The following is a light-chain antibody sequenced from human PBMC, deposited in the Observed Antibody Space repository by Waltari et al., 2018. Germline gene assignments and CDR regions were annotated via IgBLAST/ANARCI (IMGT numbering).Light chain of an antibody. V-gene: IGLV4-69*02. CDR3: QTGGHGTWV. CDR1: SGHSSNV. Sequence: QLVLTQSPSASAPLGAPVQLTCTPSSGHSSNVIAWLQQQPEKGPRFLMKVNSDGTHSKGDEIPDRFSGSSSGAERYLTISSLQSEDEADYYCQTGGHGTWVFGGGTKLTVL. CDR2: VNSDGTH. J-gene: IGLJ3*02.